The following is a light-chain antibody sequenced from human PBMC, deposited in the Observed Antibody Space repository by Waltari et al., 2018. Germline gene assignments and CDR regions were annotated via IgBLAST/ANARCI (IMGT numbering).Light chain of an antibody. V-gene: IGLV2-14*01. CDR1: SSDVGGYNY. J-gene: IGLJ3*02. CDR3: SSYTSSSLLWV. CDR2: DVS. Sequence: QSALTQPASVSGSPGQSITISCTGTSSDVGGYNYVSWYQQHPGKAPKLMIYDVSKRPSGVSNRFSGSKSGNTASLTISGLQAEDEADYYCSSYTSSSLLWVFGGGTKLTVL.